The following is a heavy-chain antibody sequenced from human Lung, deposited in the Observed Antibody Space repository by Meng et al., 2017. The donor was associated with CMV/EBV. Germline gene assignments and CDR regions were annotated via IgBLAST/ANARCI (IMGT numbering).Heavy chain of an antibody. Sequence: FPFWSYAMNWVRQAPGKGLEWVSSIGGSVGNTYYADSVKGRFTISRDNSGDTLYMQMSSLRAEDTAVYYCAREEAMVGYYTNWFDAWGQGALVTVSS. CDR1: FPFWSYA. J-gene: IGHJ5*02. D-gene: IGHD5-18*01. V-gene: IGHV3-23*01. CDR2: IGGSVGNT. CDR3: AREEAMVGYYTNWFDA.